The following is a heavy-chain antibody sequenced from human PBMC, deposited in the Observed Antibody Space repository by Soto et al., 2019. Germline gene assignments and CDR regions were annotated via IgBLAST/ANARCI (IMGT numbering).Heavy chain of an antibody. V-gene: IGHV4-39*01. CDR3: ARRSSSWYYFDY. CDR2: IYYSGST. D-gene: IGHD6-13*01. J-gene: IGHJ4*02. Sequence: SETLSLTCTVSGGSISSSSYYWGWIRQPPGKGVEWIGSIYYSGSTYYNPSLKSRVTISVDTSKNQFSLKLSSVTAADTAVYYCARRSSSWYYFDYWGQGTLVTVSS. CDR1: GGSISSSSYY.